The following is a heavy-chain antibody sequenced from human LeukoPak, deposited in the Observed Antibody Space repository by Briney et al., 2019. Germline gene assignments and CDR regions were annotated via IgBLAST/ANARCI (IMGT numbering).Heavy chain of an antibody. J-gene: IGHJ4*02. CDR2: IIPIFGTA. V-gene: IGHV1-69*06. D-gene: IGHD2-2*01. Sequence: GASVTLSFKASGDTFTIYAISWVRQAPGPGLEWMGGIIPIFGTANYEQKFQGRVTITADKSTSTAYMELSSLRSEDRAVYYCAREPAAIPGDPGYWGEGTLVTVSS. CDR1: GDTFTIYA. CDR3: AREPAAIPGDPGY.